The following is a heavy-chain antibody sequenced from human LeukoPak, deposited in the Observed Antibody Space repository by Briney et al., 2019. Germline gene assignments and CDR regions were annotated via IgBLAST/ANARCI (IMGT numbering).Heavy chain of an antibody. Sequence: SVKVSCKASGGTFSSYAISWVRQAPGQGLEWMGGIIPIFGTANYAQKFQGRVTITADESTSTAYMELSSLRSEDTAVYYCARALRITAGRYYFDYWGQGTLVTVSS. V-gene: IGHV1-69*13. D-gene: IGHD3-10*01. CDR2: IIPIFGTA. CDR1: GGTFSSYA. J-gene: IGHJ4*02. CDR3: ARALRITAGRYYFDY.